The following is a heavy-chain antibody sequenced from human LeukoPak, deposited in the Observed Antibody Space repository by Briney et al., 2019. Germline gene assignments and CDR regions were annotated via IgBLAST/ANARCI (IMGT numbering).Heavy chain of an antibody. D-gene: IGHD3-22*01. CDR1: GGSFSGYY. Sequence: PSETLSLTCAVYGGSFSGYYWSWIRQAPGKGLEWVAFIRYDGSNKYYADSVRGRFTISRDNSKNTLYLQMNSLRAEDTAVYYCAKDLLHYYDSSGIFDYWGQGTLVTVSS. CDR2: IRYDGSNK. V-gene: IGHV3-30*02. CDR3: AKDLLHYYDSSGIFDY. J-gene: IGHJ4*02.